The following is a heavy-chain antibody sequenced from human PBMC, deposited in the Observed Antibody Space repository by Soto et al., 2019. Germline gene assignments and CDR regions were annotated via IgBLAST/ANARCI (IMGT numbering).Heavy chain of an antibody. CDR1: GGSISSGGYY. J-gene: IGHJ3*02. V-gene: IGHV4-31*03. D-gene: IGHD3-22*01. CDR3: ARDPRSDSLSAFDI. CDR2: IYYSGST. Sequence: SETLSLTCTVSGGSISSGGYYWSWIRQHPGKGLERIGYIYYSGSTYYNPSLKSRVTISVDTSKNQFSLKLSSVTAADTAVYYCARDPRSDSLSAFDIWGQGTMVTVSS.